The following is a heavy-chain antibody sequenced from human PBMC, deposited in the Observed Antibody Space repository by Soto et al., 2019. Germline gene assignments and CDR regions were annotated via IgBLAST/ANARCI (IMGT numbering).Heavy chain of an antibody. Sequence: QVQLQESGPGLVKPSGTLSLTCTVSGGSISTSQWWSWLRQPPGKGLEWIGEIYHSGSSNYNTSLKSRVTISVDKSKNQFSLKLNSVAAADTAVYYCASKTYESTGTFDYWGQGTLVTVSS. CDR1: GGSISTSQW. D-gene: IGHD3-22*01. V-gene: IGHV4-4*02. CDR3: ASKTYESTGTFDY. CDR2: IYHSGSS. J-gene: IGHJ4*02.